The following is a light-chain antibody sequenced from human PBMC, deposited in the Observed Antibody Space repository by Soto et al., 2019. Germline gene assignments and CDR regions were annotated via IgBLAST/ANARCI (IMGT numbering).Light chain of an antibody. CDR3: QHTYSTPFT. V-gene: IGKV1-39*01. Sequence: DIQMTQSPSPLSASVGDRVTITCRSSQSISSYVNWYQQKTGIAPRLLIFAASNLQTGLPSRFSGSGSGTDFTLTISSLQHEDFGTYFCQHTYSTPFTFGPGTKVDI. CDR1: QSISSY. CDR2: AAS. J-gene: IGKJ3*01.